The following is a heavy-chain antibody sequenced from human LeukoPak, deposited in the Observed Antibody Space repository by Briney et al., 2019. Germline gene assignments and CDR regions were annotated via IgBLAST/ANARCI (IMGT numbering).Heavy chain of an antibody. D-gene: IGHD3-22*01. CDR3: ARAFSSSGYKLGADC. CDR1: GFTFSSYE. Sequence: PGGSLRLSCAASGFTFSSYEMNWVRQAPGKGLEWVSYISSSGSTIYYADSVKGRFTISRDNAKNSLYLQMNSLRAEDTAVYYCARAFSSSGYKLGADCWGQGTLVTVSS. V-gene: IGHV3-48*03. CDR2: ISSSGSTI. J-gene: IGHJ4*02.